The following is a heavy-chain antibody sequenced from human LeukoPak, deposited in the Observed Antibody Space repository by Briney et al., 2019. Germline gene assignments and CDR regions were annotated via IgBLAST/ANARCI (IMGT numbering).Heavy chain of an antibody. CDR3: ARDGANTFGGVIVTQNFDY. CDR1: GGTFSSYA. CDR2: IIPIFGTA. J-gene: IGHJ4*02. Sequence: ASVKVSCKASGGTFSSYAISWVRQAPGQGLEWMGGIIPIFGTANYAQKFQGRVTITADKSTSTAYMELSSLRSEDTAVYYCARDGANTFGGVIVTQNFDYWGQGTLVTVSS. D-gene: IGHD3-16*02. V-gene: IGHV1-69*06.